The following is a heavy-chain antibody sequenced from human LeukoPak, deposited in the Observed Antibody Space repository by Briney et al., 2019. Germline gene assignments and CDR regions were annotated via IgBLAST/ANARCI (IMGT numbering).Heavy chain of an antibody. CDR3: AKRPSDYGDYVTYFDY. V-gene: IGHV3-30*18. CDR1: GFSFISYG. J-gene: IGHJ4*02. D-gene: IGHD4-17*01. CDR2: ISGDGRNK. Sequence: GGSLRLSCAASGFSFISYGMHWVRQAPGKGLEWVRVISGDGRNKKYADSVKGRFTISRDNSKDTLYLQMNSLRDEDTAVYYCAKRPSDYGDYVTYFDYWGQGTLVTVSS.